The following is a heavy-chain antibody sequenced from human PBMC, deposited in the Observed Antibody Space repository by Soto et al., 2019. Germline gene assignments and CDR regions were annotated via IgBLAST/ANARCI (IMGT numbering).Heavy chain of an antibody. J-gene: IGHJ6*02. CDR2: IAFDGSQE. Sequence: QVQLVESGGGVVQPGRALRLSCAASGFSFNTSGMHWVRQAPGKGLEWVAVIAFDGSQEFYGDSVRGRFTISRDNSKNTLFLQMKSLTPADTAFYYCATKVRVTNYLYYGMDVWGQGTTVTVSS. V-gene: IGHV3-30*03. CDR1: GFSFNTSG. CDR3: ATKVRVTNYLYYGMDV. D-gene: IGHD2-21*02.